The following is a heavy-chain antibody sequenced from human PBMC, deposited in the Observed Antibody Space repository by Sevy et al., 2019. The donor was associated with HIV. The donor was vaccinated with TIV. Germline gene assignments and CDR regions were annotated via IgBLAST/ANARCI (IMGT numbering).Heavy chain of an antibody. CDR3: AADRGEDYCSGNSCQRHYYYGLDV. J-gene: IGHJ6*02. V-gene: IGHV1-24*01. CDR1: GYRLIEVS. Sequence: TSVKVSCKVSGYRLIEVSMHWVRQAPGKGLEWMGHLDTEDGETIYAQNFQGRVTMTEDTSTDTAYMEVSSLRSEDTAVSYCAADRGEDYCSGNSCQRHYYYGLDVWGQGTTVTVSS. D-gene: IGHD2-15*01. CDR2: LDTEDGET.